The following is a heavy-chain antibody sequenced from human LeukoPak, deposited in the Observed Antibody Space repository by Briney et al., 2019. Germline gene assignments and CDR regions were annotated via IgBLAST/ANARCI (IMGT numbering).Heavy chain of an antibody. V-gene: IGHV3-72*01. CDR3: ARVGVGATKDFDI. CDR1: GFTFRTYS. J-gene: IGHJ3*02. Sequence: PGGSLRLSCAASGFTFRTYSMNWVRQAPGKGLEWVGRSRNRANSYTTEYAASVKGRFTISRDDSKNSLYLQMNSLKTEDTAVYYCARVGVGATKDFDIWGQGTMVTVSS. CDR2: SRNRANSYTT. D-gene: IGHD1-26*01.